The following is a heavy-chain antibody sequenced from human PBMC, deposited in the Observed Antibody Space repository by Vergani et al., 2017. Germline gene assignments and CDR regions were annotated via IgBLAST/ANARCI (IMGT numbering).Heavy chain of an antibody. V-gene: IGHV1-69*11. J-gene: IGHJ3*02. CDR1: GGTFSSYA. CDR2: IIPILGTA. CDR3: AGDHSGSYSDAFDI. Sequence: QVQLVQSGAEVKKPGSSVKVSCKASGGTFSSYAISWVRQAPGQGLEWMGRIIPILGTANYAQKFQGRVTITADESTSTAYMELSSLRSEDTAVYYCAGDHSGSYSDAFDIWGQGTMVTVSS. D-gene: IGHD1-26*01.